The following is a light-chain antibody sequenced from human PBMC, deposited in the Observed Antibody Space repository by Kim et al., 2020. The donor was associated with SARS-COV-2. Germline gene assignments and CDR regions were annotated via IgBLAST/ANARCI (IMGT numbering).Light chain of an antibody. CDR1: QSVSSSY. Sequence: EVLLTQSPGTLSLSPGERAILSCRASQSVSSSYLAWYQHKPGQSPRLLIHGASGRATGVPDRFRGGGSGTDFTLTITRLEPEDFAVYYCQQYGRSPTTFGQGTRLGIK. CDR3: QQYGRSPTT. V-gene: IGKV3-20*01. CDR2: GAS. J-gene: IGKJ5*01.